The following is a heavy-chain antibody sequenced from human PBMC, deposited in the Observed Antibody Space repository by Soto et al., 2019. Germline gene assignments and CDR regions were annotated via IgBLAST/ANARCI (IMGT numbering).Heavy chain of an antibody. CDR2: FDPEDGET. CDR3: ATGRITIVGATDLDY. D-gene: IGHD1-26*01. Sequence: EASVKVSCKVSGYTLTELSMHWVRQAPGKGLEWMGGFDPEDGETIYAQKFQGRVTMTEDTSTDTAYMELSSLRSEDTAVYYCATGRITIVGATDLDYWGQGTLVTVSS. CDR1: GYTLTELS. J-gene: IGHJ4*02. V-gene: IGHV1-24*01.